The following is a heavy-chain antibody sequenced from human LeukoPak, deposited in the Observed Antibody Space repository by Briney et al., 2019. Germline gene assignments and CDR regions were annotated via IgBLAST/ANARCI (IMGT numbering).Heavy chain of an antibody. V-gene: IGHV3-21*06. Sequence: GGSLRLSCAASGFTFTSYNMNWVRQAPGKGLEWVSSITSSSSYIYYADSVKGRFTISRDNAKNSLYLQMDSLRVEDTAVYYCARDPYSGNYGGYYYYMDVWGKGTTVTISS. CDR3: ARDPYSGNYGGYYYYMDV. CDR1: GFTFTSYN. CDR2: ITSSSSYI. J-gene: IGHJ6*03. D-gene: IGHD1-26*01.